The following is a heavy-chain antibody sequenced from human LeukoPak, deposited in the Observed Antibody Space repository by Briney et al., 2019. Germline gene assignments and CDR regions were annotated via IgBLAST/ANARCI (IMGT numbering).Heavy chain of an antibody. CDR1: GFTFSSYS. CDR2: ISSSSSYI. J-gene: IGHJ6*02. D-gene: IGHD6-13*01. V-gene: IGHV3-21*01. Sequence: GGSLRLSCAASGFTFSSYSMNWVRQAPGKGLEWVSSISSSSSYIYYADSVKGRLTISRDNSLHTVYLQMNSLREEDTAVYYCAKDQAAAGTDASMDVWGQGTTVIVSS. CDR3: AKDQAAAGTDASMDV.